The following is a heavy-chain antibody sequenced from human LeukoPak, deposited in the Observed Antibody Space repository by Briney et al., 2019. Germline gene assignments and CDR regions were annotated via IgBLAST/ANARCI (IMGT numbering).Heavy chain of an antibody. CDR2: IYYSGST. D-gene: IGHD4-23*01. Sequence: SETLSLTCSVSGGFISSHYWSWIRQPPGKGLEWIGYIYYSGSTNYNPSLKSRVTISADTSKNQFSLNLSSVTAADTAVYYCARATTTVVTDWGQGTLVTVSS. V-gene: IGHV4-59*11. CDR3: ARATTTVVTD. CDR1: GGFISSHY. J-gene: IGHJ4*02.